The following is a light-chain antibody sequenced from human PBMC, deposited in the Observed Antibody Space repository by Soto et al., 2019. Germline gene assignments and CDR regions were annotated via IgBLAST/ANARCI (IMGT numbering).Light chain of an antibody. J-gene: IGKJ1*01. CDR3: QHSKIYPEA. Sequence: RAQSACPLSAYVGDRVTITCRASQSISSWLAWYQQKPGKAPKLLIYKSSSLESGVPSRFSGSGSGTEFTLTISSLRPDDFATYYCQHSKIYPEAFGQGTKVDIK. CDR2: KSS. V-gene: IGKV1-5*03. CDR1: QSISSW.